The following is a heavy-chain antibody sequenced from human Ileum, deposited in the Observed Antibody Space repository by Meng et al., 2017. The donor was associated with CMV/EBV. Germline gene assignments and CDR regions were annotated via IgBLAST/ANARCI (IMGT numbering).Heavy chain of an antibody. J-gene: IGHJ4*02. Sequence: QVALTDWGPGLVKPSETLSLICTVSGGSISSYYWSWIRQPPGKGLEWIGRISTSGSTNSTPSLKSRVTMSVDTSKNQFSLKLSSVTAADTAVYYCAREVGGVWGSYRYFAYWGQGTLVTVSS. CDR2: ISTSGST. V-gene: IGHV4-4*07. CDR1: GGSISSYY. CDR3: AREVGGVWGSYRYFAY. D-gene: IGHD3-16*02.